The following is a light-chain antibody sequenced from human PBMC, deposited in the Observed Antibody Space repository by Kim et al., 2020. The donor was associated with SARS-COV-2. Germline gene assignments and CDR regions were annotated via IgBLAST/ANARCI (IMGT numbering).Light chain of an antibody. CDR1: QDIRND. Sequence: ASVGERVTITCRAIQDIRNDLGWYQQSPGRAPKRLIYGASSLQSGVPSRFSGSGSGTEFTLTISSLQPEDFATYFCLQHNSYPITFGQGTRLEIK. V-gene: IGKV1-17*01. CDR3: LQHNSYPIT. CDR2: GAS. J-gene: IGKJ5*01.